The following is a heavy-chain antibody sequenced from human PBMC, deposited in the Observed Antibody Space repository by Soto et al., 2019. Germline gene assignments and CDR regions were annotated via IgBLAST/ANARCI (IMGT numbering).Heavy chain of an antibody. D-gene: IGHD3-10*01. CDR3: ARPMYYHGAGDGPHAFDI. CDR2: IYPADSGT. Sequence: GESLKISCKGSGYIFTNYYIAWVRQMPGKGLEWMGIIYPADSGTRYSPSFQCQVTISADKSISGAYLQWSSLKASDTAMYYCARPMYYHGAGDGPHAFDIWGQGTMVTVSS. CDR1: GYIFTNYY. V-gene: IGHV5-51*01. J-gene: IGHJ3*02.